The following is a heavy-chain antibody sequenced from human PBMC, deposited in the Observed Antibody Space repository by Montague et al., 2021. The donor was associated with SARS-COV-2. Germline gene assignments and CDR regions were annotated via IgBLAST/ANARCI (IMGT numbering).Heavy chain of an antibody. CDR2: VHYTGST. D-gene: IGHD1-1*01. Sequence: SETLSLTCEVSGGSISSYYWSWIRQSPGKGLEWIGYVHYTGSTKYNPSLKTRVTLSLDTPKNHFSLKLRSVTAADTAIYYCARAQNTCFIANCVNYFDVWGLGALVTVSS. V-gene: IGHV4-59*01. J-gene: IGHJ4*02. CDR3: ARAQNTCFIANCVNYFDV. CDR1: GGSISSYY.